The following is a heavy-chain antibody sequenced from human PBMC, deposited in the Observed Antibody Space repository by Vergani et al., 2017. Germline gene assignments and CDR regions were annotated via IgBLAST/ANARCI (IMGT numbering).Heavy chain of an antibody. V-gene: IGHV3-23*03. CDR3: AKEGCSSTSCYPLDI. CDR2: IYSGGSST. CDR1: GFTFSSYE. J-gene: IGHJ3*02. D-gene: IGHD2-2*01. Sequence: EVQLVESGGGLVQPGGSLRLSCAASGFTFSSYEMNWVRQAPGKGLEWVSVIYSGGSSTYYADSVKGRFTISRDNSKNTLYLQMNSLRAEDTAVYYCAKEGCSSTSCYPLDIWGQGTMVTVSS.